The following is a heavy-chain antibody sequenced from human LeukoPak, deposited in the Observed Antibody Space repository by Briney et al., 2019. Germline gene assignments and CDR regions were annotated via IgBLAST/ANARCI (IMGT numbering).Heavy chain of an antibody. D-gene: IGHD3-22*01. V-gene: IGHV3-23*01. CDR1: EFTFSSYA. CDR3: AKAVMYYYDSSGYPTDY. Sequence: GGSLSLSCAASEFTFSSYAMSWVRQAPGKGLEWVSTISGSGGSTYYAESVKGRFTISRDNNKNTLYLRMNSLRAEDTAVYYCAKAVMYYYDSSGYPTDYWGQGTLVTVSS. J-gene: IGHJ4*02. CDR2: ISGSGGST.